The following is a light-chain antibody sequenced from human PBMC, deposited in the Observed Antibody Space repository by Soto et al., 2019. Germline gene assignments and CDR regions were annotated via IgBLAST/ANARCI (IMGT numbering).Light chain of an antibody. V-gene: IGKV1D-12*01. CDR3: QQADTFTWA. Sequence: IQMTQSPSSVSASVGDRLTITCQASRDISTWVAWYQQKPGKAPKXXIYSASALKRGVPSRFSGSASGTDFALTVSSLQHEDVATYYCQQADTFTWAFGQGTKVDIK. CDR2: SAS. CDR1: RDISTW. J-gene: IGKJ1*01.